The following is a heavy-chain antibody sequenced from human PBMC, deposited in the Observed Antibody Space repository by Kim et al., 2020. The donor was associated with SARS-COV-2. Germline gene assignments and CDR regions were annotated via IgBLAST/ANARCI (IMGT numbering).Heavy chain of an antibody. J-gene: IGHJ6*01. CDR2: IYYTGST. D-gene: IGHD6-19*01. CDR3: ARHLRGGSGWPDYYYY. CDR1: GGSISSSTYF. V-gene: IGHV4-39*01. Sequence: SETLSLTCTVSGGSISSSTYFWGWIRQPPGKGLEWIGSIYYTGSTYDNPSLKSRVTMSVDTSKNQFSLRFNSVTAAATAFYYCARHLRGGSGWPDYYYY.